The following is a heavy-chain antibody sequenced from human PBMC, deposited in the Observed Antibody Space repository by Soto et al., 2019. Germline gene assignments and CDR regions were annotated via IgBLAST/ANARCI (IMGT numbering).Heavy chain of an antibody. J-gene: IGHJ3*02. V-gene: IGHV6-1*01. CDR2: TYYRSKWYN. CDR3: ARPVAVAGDAFDI. Sequence: SQTLSLTCAISGDSVSSNSAACNWIRQSPSRGLEWLGRTYYRSKWYNDYAVSVKSRITINPDTSKNQFSLQLNSVTPEDTAVYYCARPVAVAGDAFDIWGQGTMVTVSS. D-gene: IGHD6-19*01. CDR1: GDSVSSNSAA.